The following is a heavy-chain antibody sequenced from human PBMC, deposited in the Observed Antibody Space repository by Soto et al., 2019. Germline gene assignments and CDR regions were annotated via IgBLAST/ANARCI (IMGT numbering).Heavy chain of an antibody. CDR3: ARSGMPTVITWDL. V-gene: IGHV3-66*01. Sequence: GGSLRLSCAVSGLTVSSSDMSWVRQAPGKGPEWVSVIYSGGETYYADSVKVRFTISRDSSENTLFLLMNSLRDEDTAVYYCARSGMPTVITWDLWGQGTLVTVSS. J-gene: IGHJ4*02. CDR1: GLTVSSSD. D-gene: IGHD4-17*01. CDR2: IYSGGET.